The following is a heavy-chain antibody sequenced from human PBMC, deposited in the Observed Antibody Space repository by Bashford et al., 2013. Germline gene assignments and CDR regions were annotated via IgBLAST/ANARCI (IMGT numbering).Heavy chain of an antibody. CDR3: ARVFYEIAGGVVSLTT. V-gene: IGHV3-33*08. J-gene: IGHJ4*02. D-gene: IGHD4-17*01. CDR1: GFTFSSYG. Sequence: GGSLRLSCAASGFTFSSYGMHWVRQAPGKGPEWVAVIWYDGSNKYYADSVKGRFTISRDNSKNTLYLQMNSLRAEDTAVYYCARVFYEIAGGVVSLTTWGQGNPGPPSP. CDR2: IWYDGSNK.